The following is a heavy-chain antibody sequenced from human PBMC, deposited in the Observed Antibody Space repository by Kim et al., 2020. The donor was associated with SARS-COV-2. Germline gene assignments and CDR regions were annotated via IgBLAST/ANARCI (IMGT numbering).Heavy chain of an antibody. CDR1: GFTFSSYS. CDR2: ISSSSSTI. CDR3: ARERLVRGVSGYYYYYGMDV. D-gene: IGHD3-10*01. Sequence: GGSLRLSCAASGFTFSSYSMNWVRQAPGKGLEWFSYISSSSSTIYYADSVKGRFTISRDNAKNSLYLQMNSLRDEDTAVYYCARERLVRGVSGYYYYYGMDVWGQGTTVTVYS. J-gene: IGHJ6*02. V-gene: IGHV3-48*02.